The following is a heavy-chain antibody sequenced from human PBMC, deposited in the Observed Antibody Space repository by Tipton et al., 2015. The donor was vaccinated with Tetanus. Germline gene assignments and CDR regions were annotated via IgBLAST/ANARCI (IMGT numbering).Heavy chain of an antibody. CDR1: GFTFSSYA. J-gene: IGHJ4*02. CDR2: ISYDGSNK. Sequence: SLRLSCAASGFTFSSYAMHWVRQAPGKGLEWVAVISYDGSNKYYADSVKGRFTISRDNSKNTLYLQMNSLRAEDTAVYYCARGDGYSYGYYYFDYWGQGTLVTVSS. CDR3: ARGDGYSYGYYYFDY. D-gene: IGHD5-18*01. V-gene: IGHV3-30*04.